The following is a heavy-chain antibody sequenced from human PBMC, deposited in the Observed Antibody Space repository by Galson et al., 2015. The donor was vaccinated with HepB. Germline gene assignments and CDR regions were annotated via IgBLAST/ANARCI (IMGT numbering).Heavy chain of an antibody. Sequence: SLRLSCAASGFTFGAYAMSWFRQAPGKGLEWVGFIRSKAYGGTTEYAASVKGRFTISRDDSKSIAYLQMNSLKTEDTAVYYCTREGGSGGGSYLTDYWGQGTLVTVSS. CDR1: GFTFGAYA. J-gene: IGHJ4*02. CDR3: TREGGSGGGSYLTDY. CDR2: IRSKAYGGTT. D-gene: IGHD1-26*01. V-gene: IGHV3-49*03.